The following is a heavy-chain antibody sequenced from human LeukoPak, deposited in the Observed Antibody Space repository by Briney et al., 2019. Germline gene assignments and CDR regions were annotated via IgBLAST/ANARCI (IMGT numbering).Heavy chain of an antibody. D-gene: IGHD3-22*01. V-gene: IGHV1-3*03. CDR2: INAANGNT. Sequence: GASVKVSCKASGYTFTSYAMHWVRQAPGQRLEWMGWINAANGNTKYSQEFQGRVTITRDTSASTAYMELSSLRFEDMAVYYCARGKHFDSNGYYEAFYFDYWGQGTLVTVSS. J-gene: IGHJ4*02. CDR1: GYTFTSYA. CDR3: ARGKHFDSNGYYEAFYFDY.